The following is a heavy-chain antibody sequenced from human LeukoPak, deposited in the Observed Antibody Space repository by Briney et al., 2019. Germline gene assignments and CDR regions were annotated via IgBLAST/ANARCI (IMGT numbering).Heavy chain of an antibody. CDR2: ISAYNGNT. J-gene: IGHJ5*02. V-gene: IGHV1-18*01. CDR1: GYTFTSYG. Sequence: ASVKVSCKASGYTFTSYGISWVRQAPGQGLEWMGWISAYNGNTNYAQKLQGRVTMTTDTSTSTAYMELRSLRSDDTAVYYCARDFDGMDSSGYYHWGQGTLVTVSS. CDR3: ARDFDGMDSSGYYH. D-gene: IGHD3-22*01.